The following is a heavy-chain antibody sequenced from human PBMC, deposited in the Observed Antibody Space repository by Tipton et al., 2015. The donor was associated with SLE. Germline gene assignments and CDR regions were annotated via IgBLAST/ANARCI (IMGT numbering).Heavy chain of an antibody. J-gene: IGHJ4*02. CDR2: IYHSGST. CDR3: ARDGVYSSF. V-gene: IGHV4-30-2*01. Sequence: TLSLTGAVSGGSISSGGYSWSWIRQPPGKGLEWIGYIYHSGSTYYNPSLKSRVTISVDRSKNQFSLKLSSVTAADTAVYYCARDGVYSSFWGQGTLVTVSS. CDR1: GGSISSGGYS. D-gene: IGHD6-6*01.